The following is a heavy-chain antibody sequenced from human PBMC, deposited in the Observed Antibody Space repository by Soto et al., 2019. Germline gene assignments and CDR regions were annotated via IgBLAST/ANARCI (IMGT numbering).Heavy chain of an antibody. CDR1: NGSISSRSSY. D-gene: IGHD4-17*01. Sequence: QLQLQESGSGLVKPSETLSLTCIVSNGSISSRSSYWGWIRQTPGKGLAWIGSIYYIGNTYYNPSVKSRVTISIDTSKPQFSLKLNSVTAADTAVYFCGGQDYGAKRYYFETWGQGGLVTVSS. J-gene: IGHJ4*02. V-gene: IGHV4-39*01. CDR2: IYYIGNT. CDR3: GGQDYGAKRYYFET.